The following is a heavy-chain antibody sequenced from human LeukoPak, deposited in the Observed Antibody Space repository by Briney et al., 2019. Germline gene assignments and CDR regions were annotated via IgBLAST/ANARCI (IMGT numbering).Heavy chain of an antibody. Sequence: GGSLRLSCTVSGFTISSYAMHWVRQAPGKGLEYVSSISSDGGSTFYADSVKGRFTISRDNSKNTLSLQMSSLRTEDTAVYYCVKDRWVDYWGQGTLVTVSS. D-gene: IGHD4-23*01. CDR3: VKDRWVDY. CDR2: ISSDGGST. V-gene: IGHV3-64D*06. CDR1: GFTISSYA. J-gene: IGHJ4*02.